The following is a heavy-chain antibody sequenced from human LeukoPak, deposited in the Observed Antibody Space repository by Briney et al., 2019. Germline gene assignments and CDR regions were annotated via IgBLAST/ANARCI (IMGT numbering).Heavy chain of an antibody. CDR1: GGSISSSSYY. CDR2: IYYSGST. CDR3: ARGSGDYGGRVDY. V-gene: IGHV4-39*07. Sequence: SETLSLTCTVSGGSISSSSYYWGWIRQPPGKGLEWIGSIYYSGSTYYNPSLKSRVTISVDTSKNQFSLKLSSVTAADTAVYYCARGSGDYGGRVDYWGQGTLVTVSS. D-gene: IGHD4-23*01. J-gene: IGHJ4*02.